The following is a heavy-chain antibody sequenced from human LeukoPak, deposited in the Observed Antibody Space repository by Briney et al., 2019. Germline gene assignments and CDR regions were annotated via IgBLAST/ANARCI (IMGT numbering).Heavy chain of an antibody. CDR3: AARPGDLAVPFDY. Sequence: GGSLRLSCAASGFPFDTHAMTRVRQAPGKGLEYVSLISGSGETTYYAHSLKDRFTISRDNSKTTLYLQMHSLGVEDTAIYYCAARPGDLAVPFDYWGQGTLVVVSS. D-gene: IGHD3-10*01. V-gene: IGHV3-23*01. CDR1: GFPFDTHA. CDR2: ISGSGETT. J-gene: IGHJ4*02.